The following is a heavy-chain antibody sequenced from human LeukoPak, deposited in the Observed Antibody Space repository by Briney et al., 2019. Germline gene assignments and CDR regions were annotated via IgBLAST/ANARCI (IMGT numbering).Heavy chain of an antibody. Sequence: PGGSLRLSGAAPGFTFSSYGMHWVRQAPGKGLEWVAVIWYDGSNKYYADSVKGRFTISRDNSKNTLYLQMNSLRAEDTAVYYCAKDTGIAVAGLDYWGQGTLVTVSS. J-gene: IGHJ4*02. CDR1: GFTFSSYG. CDR3: AKDTGIAVAGLDY. CDR2: IWYDGSNK. V-gene: IGHV3-33*06. D-gene: IGHD6-19*01.